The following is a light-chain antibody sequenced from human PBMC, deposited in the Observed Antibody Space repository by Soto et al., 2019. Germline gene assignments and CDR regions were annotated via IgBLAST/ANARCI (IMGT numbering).Light chain of an antibody. V-gene: IGLV2-14*01. CDR1: SSDVGGYNY. Sequence: QSALTQPASVSGSPGQSITIACTGTSSDVGGYNYVSWYQQHPGKAPKLMIYDVSNRPSGVSHRFSGSNSGNTASLTISGLEAEDDADYYCSSDTSRSPYVFGTGTKLTVL. CDR3: SSDTSRSPYV. J-gene: IGLJ1*01. CDR2: DVS.